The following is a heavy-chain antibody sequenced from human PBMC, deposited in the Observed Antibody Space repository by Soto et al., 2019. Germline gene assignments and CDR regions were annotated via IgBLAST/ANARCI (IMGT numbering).Heavy chain of an antibody. J-gene: IGHJ6*02. V-gene: IGHV4-39*01. Sequence: SETLSLTCTVSGGSISSSSYYWGWIRHPPGNGLEWIGSIYYSGSTYYNPSLKSRVTISVDTSKNQFSLKLSSVTAADTAMYFCVCIFSGVYSYGFYCYRLDVCGQGTTVPVSS. CDR1: GGSISSSSYY. CDR3: VCIFSGVYSYGFYCYRLDV. D-gene: IGHD5-18*01. CDR2: IYYSGST.